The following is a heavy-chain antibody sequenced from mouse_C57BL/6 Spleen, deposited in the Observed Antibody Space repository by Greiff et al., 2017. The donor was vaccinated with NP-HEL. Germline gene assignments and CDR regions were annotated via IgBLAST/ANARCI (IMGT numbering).Heavy chain of an antibody. D-gene: IGHD1-1*01. J-gene: IGHJ2*01. CDR2: IYPGSGST. V-gene: IGHV1-55*01. CDR1: GYTFTSYW. Sequence: VQLQQSGAELVKPGASVKMSCKASGYTFTSYWITWVKQRPGQGLEWIGDIYPGSGSTNYNEKFKSKATLTVDTSSSTAYMQLSSLTSEDSAVYYCARYDYYYGSSFYFDYWGQGTTLTVSS. CDR3: ARYDYYYGSSFYFDY.